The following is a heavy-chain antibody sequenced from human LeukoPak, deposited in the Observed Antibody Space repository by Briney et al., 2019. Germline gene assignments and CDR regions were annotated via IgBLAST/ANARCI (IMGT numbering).Heavy chain of an antibody. CDR1: GFTFSSYG. CDR2: ISYEGSNK. J-gene: IGHJ6*02. V-gene: IGHV3-30*18. Sequence: GGSLRLSCAASGFTFSSYGMPWVRQAPAKGLERVEVISYEGSNKKYTDSVKGRFTISRDNSKNTLYLQMNSLRAEDTAVYYCAKEIITGDDYGDFSNYGMDVWGQGTTVTVSS. CDR3: AKEIITGDDYGDFSNYGMDV. D-gene: IGHD4-17*01.